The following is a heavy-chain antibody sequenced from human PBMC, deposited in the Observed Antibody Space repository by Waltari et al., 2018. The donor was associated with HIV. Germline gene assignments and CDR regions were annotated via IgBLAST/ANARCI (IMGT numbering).Heavy chain of an antibody. CDR2: IAYDGRKK. D-gene: IGHD4-17*01. CDR1: GFTFSSYA. V-gene: IGHV3-30*01. CDR3: ARPMNYGDYPYYFDY. J-gene: IGHJ4*02. Sequence: QVQLVESGGGVVQPGRSLRLSCAASGFTFSSYAMHWVRQAPGKGLEWGEVIAYDGRKKCYATHVKGRFTISRDNSKNTLYLQMNSLRAEDTAVYYCARPMNYGDYPYYFDYWGQGTLVTVSS.